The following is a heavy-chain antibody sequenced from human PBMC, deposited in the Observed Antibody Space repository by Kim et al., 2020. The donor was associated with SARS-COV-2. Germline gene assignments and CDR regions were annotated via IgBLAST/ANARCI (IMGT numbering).Heavy chain of an antibody. Sequence: GGSLRLSCAASGFTFSGYWMHWVRQAPGKGLVWVSHIKPDGSITTYADSAKGRFTISRDNAKNTLSLQMNFLRVEDTSIYYCVRDRGGRHDYWGQWTVVT. V-gene: IGHV3-74*01. CDR3: VRDRGGRHDY. J-gene: IGHJ4*02. CDR2: IKPDGSIT. D-gene: IGHD3-10*01. CDR1: GFTFSGYW.